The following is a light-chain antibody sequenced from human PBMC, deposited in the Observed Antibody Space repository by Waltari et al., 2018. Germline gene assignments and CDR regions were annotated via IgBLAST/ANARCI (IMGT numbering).Light chain of an antibody. Sequence: NVLTQSPGTLSLSPVERATLSSRASQSVTNNYLACYQQQPGQAPRLLIYGVSSRATGIPDRFSGSGSGTDFTLTIGRLEPEDSAVYFCHLYGSARTFGGGTRVEIK. CDR3: HLYGSART. J-gene: IGKJ4*01. CDR2: GVS. V-gene: IGKV3-20*01. CDR1: QSVTNNY.